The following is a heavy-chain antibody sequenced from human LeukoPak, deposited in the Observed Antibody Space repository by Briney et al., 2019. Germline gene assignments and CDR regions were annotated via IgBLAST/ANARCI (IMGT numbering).Heavy chain of an antibody. CDR1: GFTFSRYG. CDR3: AKGYSSGSYSVDY. D-gene: IGHD3-10*01. CDR2: ISYDGSNK. Sequence: PGGSLRLSCAASGFTFSRYGMHWVRQAPGKGLEWVAFISYDGSNKYYADSVKGRFTISRDNSKNTLYLQMNSLRAEDTAVYYCAKGYSSGSYSVDYWGQGTLVTVSS. J-gene: IGHJ4*02. V-gene: IGHV3-30*02.